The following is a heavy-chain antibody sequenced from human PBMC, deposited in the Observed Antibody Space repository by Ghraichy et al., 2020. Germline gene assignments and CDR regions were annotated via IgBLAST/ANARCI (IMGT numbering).Heavy chain of an antibody. V-gene: IGHV1-69*06. CDR2: IIPMFGTP. J-gene: IGHJ6*02. D-gene: IGHD6-13*01. CDR3: ARARVTSIAGGYFYYALDA. Sequence: SVKVSCKIARAPFCTHATNWERLSPVLRLEWMGWIIPMFGTPNSAQKFQGRVTITADISTSTAFLELSRLRSEDTAVYFCARARVTSIAGGYFYYALDAWGQGITFTVS. CDR1: RAPFCTHA.